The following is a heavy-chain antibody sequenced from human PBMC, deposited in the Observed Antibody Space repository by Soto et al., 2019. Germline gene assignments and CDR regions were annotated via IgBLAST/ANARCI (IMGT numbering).Heavy chain of an antibody. CDR2: IYWNGVK. CDR3: AHRGQLVGDWFDP. J-gene: IGHJ5*02. Sequence: QITLKESGPPLVKPTQTLTLTCTFSGFSLSTVGVGVGWIRQPPGKALQWHALIYWNGVKYYSPSLTNRLTITKDTSKDQVVLTMTDMDPVDAGTFFCAHRGQLVGDWFDPWGQGTLVNVSS. D-gene: IGHD6-6*01. CDR1: GFSLSTVGVG. V-gene: IGHV2-5*01.